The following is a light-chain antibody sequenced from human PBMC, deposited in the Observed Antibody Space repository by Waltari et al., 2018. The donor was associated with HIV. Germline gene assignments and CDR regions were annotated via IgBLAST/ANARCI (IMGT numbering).Light chain of an antibody. J-gene: IGLJ1*01. CDR1: RKDVGAYKY. V-gene: IGLV2-11*01. CDR2: DLN. CDR3: CSSAGRDIFV. Sequence: QSALTQSRSVSGSPGQSITISCHGTRKDVGAYKYVSWYQQHPGRAPKLLIYDLNRRPSGVPDRFSGSKSGNTASLSISGLQAEDEADYYCCSSAGRDIFVFGTGTKVTVL.